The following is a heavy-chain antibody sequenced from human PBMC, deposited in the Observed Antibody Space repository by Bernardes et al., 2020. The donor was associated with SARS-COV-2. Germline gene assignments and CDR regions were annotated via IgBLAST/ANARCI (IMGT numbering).Heavy chain of an antibody. V-gene: IGHV3-7*01. CDR2: IKQDGSEI. CDR3: VRRSPPARPAGRPNFYYSLDV. D-gene: IGHD6-6*01. CDR1: GFTFGRHW. Sequence: GGSLRLSCAASGFTFGRHWMNWVRQAPGKGLEWVASIKQDGSEINYADSVKGRFTVSRDNSMNSLYLQMNSLRAEDTAVYYCVRRSPPARPAGRPNFYYSLDVWGQGTKVTVSS. J-gene: IGHJ6*02.